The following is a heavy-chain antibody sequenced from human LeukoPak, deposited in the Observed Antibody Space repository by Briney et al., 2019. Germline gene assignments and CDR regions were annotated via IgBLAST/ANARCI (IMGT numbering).Heavy chain of an antibody. Sequence: PGGSLRLSCAASGFTFDDYGMSWVRQAPGKGLEWVSGINWNGGSTRYADSVKGRFTISRDNAKNSLYLQMNSLRAEDTAVYYCARDGREDSSSSEWGQGTLVTVSS. J-gene: IGHJ4*02. CDR2: INWNGGST. CDR3: ARDGREDSSSSE. CDR1: GFTFDDYG. D-gene: IGHD6-6*01. V-gene: IGHV3-20*04.